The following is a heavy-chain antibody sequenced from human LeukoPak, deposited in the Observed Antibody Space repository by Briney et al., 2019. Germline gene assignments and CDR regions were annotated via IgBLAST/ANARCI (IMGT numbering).Heavy chain of an antibody. J-gene: IGHJ6*03. CDR1: GFTFSSYG. CDR3: AKTYYSSRAHYYYYYYMDV. CDR2: ISYDGSNK. Sequence: PGGSLRLSCAASGFTFSSYGMHWVRQAPGKGLEWVAVISYDGSNKYYADSVKGRFTISRDNSKNTLYLQMNSLRAEDTAVYYCAKTYYSSRAHYYYYYYMDVWGKGTTVTISS. D-gene: IGHD3-10*01. V-gene: IGHV3-30*18.